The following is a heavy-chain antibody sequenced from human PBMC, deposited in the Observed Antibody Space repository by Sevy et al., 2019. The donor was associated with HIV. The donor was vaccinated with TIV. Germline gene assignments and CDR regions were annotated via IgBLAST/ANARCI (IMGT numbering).Heavy chain of an antibody. D-gene: IGHD3-3*01. Sequence: GGSLRLSCAASGFTFSSYWMSWVRQAPGKGLEWVANIKQDGSEKYYVDSVKGRFTISRDNAKNSLYLQMNSLRAEDTAVYYCARVIPPRVFGVVKTSVFDYWGQGTLVTVSS. J-gene: IGHJ4*02. CDR1: GFTFSSYW. CDR3: ARVIPPRVFGVVKTSVFDY. CDR2: IKQDGSEK. V-gene: IGHV3-7*03.